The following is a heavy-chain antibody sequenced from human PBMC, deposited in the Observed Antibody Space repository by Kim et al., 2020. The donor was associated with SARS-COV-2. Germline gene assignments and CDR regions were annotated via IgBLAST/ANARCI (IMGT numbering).Heavy chain of an antibody. V-gene: IGHV4-39*01. D-gene: IGHD2-15*01. J-gene: IGHJ5*02. Sequence: SRVTISVDTSKNQFSLKLSSVTAADTAVYYCARRHSSCSGGSCYSYWFDPWGQGTLVTVSS. CDR3: ARRHSSCSGGSCYSYWFDP.